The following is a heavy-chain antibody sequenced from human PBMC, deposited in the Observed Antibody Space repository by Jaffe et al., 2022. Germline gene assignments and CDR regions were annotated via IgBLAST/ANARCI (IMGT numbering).Heavy chain of an antibody. J-gene: IGHJ3*01. V-gene: IGHV4-59*11. CDR1: SGFSTRHY. Sequence: QVQLQESGPGLVKTSETLSLTCSASSGFSTRHYYSWIRQPPGKGPEWIGYVFHDGSTNYNPSLKSRVTISVDTSKNQFSLKLSSVTAADTAVYFCARDTSWNLDAFDLWGQGTMVTVSS. D-gene: IGHD1-7*01. CDR2: VFHDGST. CDR3: ARDTSWNLDAFDL.